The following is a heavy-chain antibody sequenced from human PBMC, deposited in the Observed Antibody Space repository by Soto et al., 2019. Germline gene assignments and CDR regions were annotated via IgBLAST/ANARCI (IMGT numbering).Heavy chain of an antibody. V-gene: IGHV3-30*03. Sequence: GGSLRLSCAASGFNFRNHGMHWVRQAPGKGLEWVAVISYDGSNKYYADSVKGRFTISRDNSKNTLYLQMNSLRAEDTAVYYCARQQLINYGMDVWGQGTTVTVSS. D-gene: IGHD6-13*01. CDR1: GFNFRNHG. CDR3: ARQQLINYGMDV. CDR2: ISYDGSNK. J-gene: IGHJ6*02.